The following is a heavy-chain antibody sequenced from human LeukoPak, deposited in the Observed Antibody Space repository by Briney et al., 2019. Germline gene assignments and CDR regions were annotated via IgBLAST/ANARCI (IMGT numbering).Heavy chain of an antibody. Sequence: GGSLRLSCAASGFTFSSYGMRWVRQAPGKGLEWVSVISDDGSNKYYADSVKGRFTISRDNSKNTLYLQMNSLRAEDTAVYYCARRSKQWRERYFQHWGQGTLVTVSS. V-gene: IGHV3-30*03. CDR3: ARRSKQWRERYFQH. CDR1: GFTFSSYG. J-gene: IGHJ1*01. CDR2: ISDDGSNK. D-gene: IGHD6-19*01.